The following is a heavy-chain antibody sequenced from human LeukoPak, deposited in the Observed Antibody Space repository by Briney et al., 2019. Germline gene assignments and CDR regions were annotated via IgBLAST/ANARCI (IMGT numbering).Heavy chain of an antibody. CDR2: ISGDGATT. Sequence: GGSLRLSCAVSGFTFDDYAMHWVRQAPGKGLEWVSLISGDGATTYYADSVKGRFSISRDNSKNSLSLEMNSLRTEDTAMYYCARESGKFDYWGQGTLVAVSS. J-gene: IGHJ4*02. CDR3: ARESGKFDY. CDR1: GFTFDDYA. V-gene: IGHV3-43*02.